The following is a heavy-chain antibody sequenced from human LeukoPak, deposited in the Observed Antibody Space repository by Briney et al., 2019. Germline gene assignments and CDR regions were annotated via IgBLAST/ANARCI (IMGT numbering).Heavy chain of an antibody. CDR1: GFTFSSYA. CDR3: ARETGSAVGSTDFDY. J-gene: IGHJ4*02. Sequence: PGRSLRLSCAASGFTFSSYAIHWVRQAPAKGLEWVAFISYDGSNKYYADSVKGRFTISRDNSKNTLYLQMNSLRAEDTAVYYCARETGSAVGSTDFDYWGQGTLVTVSS. CDR2: ISYDGSNK. V-gene: IGHV3-30-3*01. D-gene: IGHD4-17*01.